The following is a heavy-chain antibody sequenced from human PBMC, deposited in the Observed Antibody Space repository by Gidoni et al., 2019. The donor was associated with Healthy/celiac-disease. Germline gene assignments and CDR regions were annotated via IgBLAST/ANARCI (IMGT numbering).Heavy chain of an antibody. CDR2: IYYSGST. D-gene: IGHD5-18*01. CDR1: GGSISSSSYY. V-gene: IGHV4-39*01. J-gene: IGHJ4*02. Sequence: QLQLQESGPGLVKPSETLSLTCTVSGGSISSSSYYWGWIRQPPGKGLEWIGSIYYSGSTYYNPSLKSRVTISVDTSKNQFSLKLSSVTAADTAVYYCARHDTAMAYFDYWGQGTLVTVSS. CDR3: ARHDTAMAYFDY.